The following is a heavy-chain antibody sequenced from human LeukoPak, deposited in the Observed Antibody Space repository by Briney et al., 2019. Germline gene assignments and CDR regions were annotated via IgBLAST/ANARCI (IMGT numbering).Heavy chain of an antibody. CDR1: GFTFSSYE. V-gene: IGHV3-48*03. D-gene: IGHD6-6*01. Sequence: GGSLRLSCAASGFTFSSYEMNWVRQAPGKGLEWVSYISSSGSTIYYADSVKGRFTISRDNAKNSLYLQMNSLRAEDTAVYYCASLVSSSPGLFDYWGQGTLVTVSS. J-gene: IGHJ4*02. CDR3: ASLVSSSPGLFDY. CDR2: ISSSGSTI.